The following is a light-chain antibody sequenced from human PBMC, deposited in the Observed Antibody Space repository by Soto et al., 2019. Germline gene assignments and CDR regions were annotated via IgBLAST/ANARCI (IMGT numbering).Light chain of an antibody. CDR1: QSVSNW. V-gene: IGKV1-5*01. J-gene: IGKJ1*01. Sequence: DIQMTQSPSSLSASVGERVTITCRASQSVSNWLAWYQQKPGKAPKLLIYDASSLESGVPSRFSGSGSGTEFTLTISSLQPDDSATYYCQQYDSPPPTFGQGTKVDIK. CDR3: QQYDSPPPT. CDR2: DAS.